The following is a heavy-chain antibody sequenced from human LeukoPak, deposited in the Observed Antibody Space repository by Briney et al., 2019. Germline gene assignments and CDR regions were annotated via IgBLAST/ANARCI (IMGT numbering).Heavy chain of an antibody. J-gene: IGHJ6*02. D-gene: IGHD5-12*01. Sequence: GGSLRLSCAASGFIFDDYAMHWVRQAPGKGLEWVSLITGDGAGTYYEDSVRGRFTISRDNSKSSLYLIMNSLRTEDTALYYCTKGRVATVGGAKYVMDVWGQGTTVTVSS. CDR3: TKGRVATVGGAKYVMDV. V-gene: IGHV3-43*02. CDR2: ITGDGAGT. CDR1: GFIFDDYA.